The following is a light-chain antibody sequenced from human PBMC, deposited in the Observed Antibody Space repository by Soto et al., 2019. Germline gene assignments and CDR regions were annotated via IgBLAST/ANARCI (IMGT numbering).Light chain of an antibody. CDR3: QEYKDAPLT. CDR2: DAS. V-gene: IGKV1-5*01. CDR1: QSISSW. Sequence: GARVTITCRASQSISSWLAWYQQKPGKAPKLLIYDASTLQSGVPSRYSGSGSGTEFTLTISSLQPEDVATYYCQEYKDAPLTFGGGTKVDI. J-gene: IGKJ4*01.